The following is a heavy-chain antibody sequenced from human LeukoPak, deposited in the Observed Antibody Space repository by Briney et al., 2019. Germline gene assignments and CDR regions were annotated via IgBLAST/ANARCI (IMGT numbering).Heavy chain of an antibody. CDR2: ISYDGSNK. Sequence: PGRSLRLSCAASGFTFSSYGMHWVRQAPGKGLEWVAVISYDGSNKYYADSVKGRFTISRDNSKNTLYLQMNSLRAEDTAVYYCAKDQGFEGTYYYYGMDVWGKGTTVTVSS. D-gene: IGHD1-7*01. CDR1: GFTFSSYG. V-gene: IGHV3-30*18. J-gene: IGHJ6*04. CDR3: AKDQGFEGTYYYYGMDV.